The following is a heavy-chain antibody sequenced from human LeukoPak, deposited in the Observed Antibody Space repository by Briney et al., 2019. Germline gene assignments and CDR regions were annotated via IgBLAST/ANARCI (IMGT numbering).Heavy chain of an antibody. D-gene: IGHD6-13*01. V-gene: IGHV4-34*01. CDR3: ARDGSSWYAYYYYGMDV. Sequence: PSETLSLTCAVYGGSFSGYYWSWIRQPPGKGLEWIGEINHSGSTNYNPSLKSRVTMSVDTSKNQFSLKLSSVTAADTAVYYCARDGSSWYAYYYYGMDVWAKGPRSPSP. J-gene: IGHJ6*02. CDR1: GGSFSGYY. CDR2: INHSGST.